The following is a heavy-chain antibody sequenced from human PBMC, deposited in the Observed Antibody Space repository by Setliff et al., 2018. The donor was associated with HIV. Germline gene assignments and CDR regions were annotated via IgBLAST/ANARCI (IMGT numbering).Heavy chain of an antibody. J-gene: IGHJ5*02. CDR2: IYYSGNT. V-gene: IGHV4-39*01. D-gene: IGHD5-12*01. CDR3: ARLGRPYSGQGWFDP. Sequence: TSETLSLTCSVSGDSIFTSTYYWGWIRQPPGKRLEWIGSIYYSGNTYYNPSLKSRVTISVDTSKNQFFLNLSSVTATDSAAYYCARLGRPYSGQGWFDPWGQGTLVTVSS. CDR1: GDSIFTSTYY.